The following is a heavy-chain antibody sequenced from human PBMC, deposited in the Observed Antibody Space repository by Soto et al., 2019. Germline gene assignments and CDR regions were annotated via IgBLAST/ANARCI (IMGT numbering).Heavy chain of an antibody. CDR2: IKSTTDGGTT. CDR1: GFTFSNAW. J-gene: IGHJ6*02. V-gene: IGHV3-15*01. Sequence: EVQLVESGGGLVKPGGSLRLSCAASGFTFSNAWMSWVRQAPGKGLEWVGRIKSTTDGGTTDYAEQVKGRFTISRDDSKSTVYLQMNSLKPEVTAVYYCSALELYYYCLHVWGQGTTVTVFS. CDR3: SALELYYYCLHV. D-gene: IGHD1-26*01.